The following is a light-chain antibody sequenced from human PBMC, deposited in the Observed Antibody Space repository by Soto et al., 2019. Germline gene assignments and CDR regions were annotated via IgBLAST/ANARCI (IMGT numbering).Light chain of an antibody. V-gene: IGLV2-14*03. CDR2: DVS. CDR3: ISYTRSGTRV. J-gene: IGLJ3*02. CDR1: SSDVGGYNY. Sequence: QSALTQPASVSGSPGQSITISCTGTSSDVGGYNYVSWYQQHPDKAPKLVIYDVSNRPSGVSNRFSASKSGNTASLTISGLQAEDEADYYCISYTRSGTRVFGGGIKLTVL.